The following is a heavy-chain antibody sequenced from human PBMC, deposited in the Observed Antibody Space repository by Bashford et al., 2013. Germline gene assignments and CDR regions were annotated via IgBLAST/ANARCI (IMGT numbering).Heavy chain of an antibody. Sequence: IRQPPGKGLEWIGYIYYSGSTYYNPSLKSRVTISVDTSKNQFSLKLSSVTAADTAVYYCAREAMALYRLDYWGQGNPGHRLL. CDR3: AREAMALYRLDY. V-gene: IGHV4-31*02. J-gene: IGHJ4*02. CDR2: IYYSGST. D-gene: IGHD5-18*01.